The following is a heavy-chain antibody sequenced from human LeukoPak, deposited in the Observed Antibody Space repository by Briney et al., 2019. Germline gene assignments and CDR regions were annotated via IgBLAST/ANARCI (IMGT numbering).Heavy chain of an antibody. CDR2: VKSKKNGGTT. V-gene: IGHV3-15*01. CDR3: STDQYGTVAPFDH. Sequence: GGSLRLSCAASGFTFSNAWMTWVRQAPGKGLVWVGRVKSKKNGGTTDYAAPVKGRFTISRDDSKNTLYLQMNSLKTEDTAVYYCSTDQYGTVAPFDHWGQGILVTVSS. CDR1: GFTFSNAW. D-gene: IGHD1-1*01. J-gene: IGHJ4*02.